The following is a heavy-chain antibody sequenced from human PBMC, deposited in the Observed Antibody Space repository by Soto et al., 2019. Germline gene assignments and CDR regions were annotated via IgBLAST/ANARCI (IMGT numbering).Heavy chain of an antibody. Sequence: GGSLRLSCAASGFTFSSYAMSWVRQAPGKGLEWVSAISGSGGSTYYADSVKGRFTISRDNSKNTLYLQMNSLRAEDAAVYYCARKPTGTKAFDIWGQGTMVTVSS. D-gene: IGHD1-1*01. CDR2: ISGSGGST. CDR1: GFTFSSYA. CDR3: ARKPTGTKAFDI. V-gene: IGHV3-23*01. J-gene: IGHJ3*02.